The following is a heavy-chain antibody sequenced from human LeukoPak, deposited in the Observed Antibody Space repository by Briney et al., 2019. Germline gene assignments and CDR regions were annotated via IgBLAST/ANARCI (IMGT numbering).Heavy chain of an antibody. J-gene: IGHJ4*02. Sequence: GVSLRLSCAASGFTFSSYTMNWVRQPPGKGLEWVSNIGTSSTTRYYADSVKGRFTISRDNAKNSLYLQMNSLRVEDTAVYYCARDRGFSTFDYWGQGTLVTVSS. V-gene: IGHV3-48*01. CDR3: ARDRGFSTFDY. CDR2: IGTSSTTR. CDR1: GFTFSSYT. D-gene: IGHD3-22*01.